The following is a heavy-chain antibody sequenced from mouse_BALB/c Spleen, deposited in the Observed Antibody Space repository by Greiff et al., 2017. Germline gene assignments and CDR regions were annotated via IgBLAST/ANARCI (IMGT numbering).Heavy chain of an antibody. J-gene: IGHJ3*01. V-gene: IGHV1-4*02. CDR2: INPSSGYT. D-gene: IGHD2-10*02. CDR1: GYTFTSYT. CDR3: ARKGYGNYAWFAY. Sequence: VQLKESAAELARPGASVKMSCKASGYTFTSYTMHWVKQRPGQGLEWIGYINPSSGYTEYNQKFKDKTTLTADKSSSTAYMQLSSLTSEDSAVYYCARKGYGNYAWFAYWGQGTLVTVSA.